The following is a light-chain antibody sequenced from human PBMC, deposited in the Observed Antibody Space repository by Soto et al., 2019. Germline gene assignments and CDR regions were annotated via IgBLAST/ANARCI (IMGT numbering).Light chain of an antibody. J-gene: IGLJ3*02. CDR2: STN. CDR1: SGSVSTSYY. Sequence: QTVVTQEPSFSVSPGGTVTLTCGLSSGSVSTSYYPSWYQQTPGQTPRTLIYSTNTRSSGVPDRFSGSILGNKAALTITGAQADDESDYYCVLYMGRGIWVFGGGTKLPVL. V-gene: IGLV8-61*01. CDR3: VLYMGRGIWV.